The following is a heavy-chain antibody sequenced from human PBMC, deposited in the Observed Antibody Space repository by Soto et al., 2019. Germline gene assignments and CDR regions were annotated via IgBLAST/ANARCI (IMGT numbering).Heavy chain of an antibody. J-gene: IGHJ4*02. Sequence: ETVSLTCTVSGGSISSSSYYWGGIRQPPGKGLEWIGSIYYSGSTYYNPSLKSRVTISVDTSKNQFSLKLSSVTAADTAVYYCARAQSPEATFDYWGQGTLVTVSS. CDR2: IYYSGST. CDR1: GGSISSSSYY. CDR3: ARAQSPEATFDY. V-gene: IGHV4-39*01.